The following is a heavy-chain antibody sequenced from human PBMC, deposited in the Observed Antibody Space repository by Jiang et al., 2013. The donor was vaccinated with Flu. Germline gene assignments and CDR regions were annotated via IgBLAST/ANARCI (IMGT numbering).Heavy chain of an antibody. CDR2: TTLRGGST. J-gene: IGHJ4*02. Sequence: YYMHWVATRPRRTKGRCSGVGSNTTLRGGSTSYAQKFQGRVTMTRDTSTSTVYMELSSLRSEDTAVYYCARAEIQLWPHNFDYWGQGTLVTVSS. D-gene: IGHD5-18*01. V-gene: IGHV1-46*03. CDR1: YY. CDR3: ARAEIQLWPHNFDY.